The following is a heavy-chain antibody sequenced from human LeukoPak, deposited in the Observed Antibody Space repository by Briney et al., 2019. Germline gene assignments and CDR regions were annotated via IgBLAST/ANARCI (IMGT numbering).Heavy chain of an antibody. Sequence: PSETLPLTCAVYGGSFSGYYWSWIRQPPGKGLEWIGEINHSGSTNYNPSLKSRVTISVDTSKNQFSLKLSSVTAADTAVYYCARGYCSGGSCYSGFDPWGQGTLVTVSS. CDR3: ARGYCSGGSCYSGFDP. D-gene: IGHD2-15*01. J-gene: IGHJ5*02. CDR2: INHSGST. CDR1: GGSFSGYY. V-gene: IGHV4-34*01.